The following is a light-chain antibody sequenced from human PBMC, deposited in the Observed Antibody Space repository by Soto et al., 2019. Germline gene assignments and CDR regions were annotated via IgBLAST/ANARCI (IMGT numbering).Light chain of an antibody. CDR1: QNISNY. Sequence: IQMTHSPSSLSASVGDRVTITCRASQNISNYLNWYQQKPGKAPQLLIHAASSLQSGVPSRFGGSGSGTDFTLTISSLQPEDFATYYCQQSYNTPWTFGQGTKVDIK. CDR3: QQSYNTPWT. CDR2: AAS. V-gene: IGKV1-39*01. J-gene: IGKJ1*01.